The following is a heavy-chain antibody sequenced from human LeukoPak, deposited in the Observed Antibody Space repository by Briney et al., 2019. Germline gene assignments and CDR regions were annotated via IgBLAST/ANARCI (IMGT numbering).Heavy chain of an antibody. CDR3: ARDGLDTAMVTSFDY. CDR1: GFTFSSYS. J-gene: IGHJ4*02. V-gene: IGHV3-48*04. Sequence: GGSLRLSCAASGFTFSSYSMNWVRQAPGKGLEWVSYISSSSSTIYYADSVKGRFTISRDNAKNSLYLQMNSLRAEDTAVYYCARDGLDTAMVTSFDYWGQGTLVTVSS. D-gene: IGHD5-18*01. CDR2: ISSSSSTI.